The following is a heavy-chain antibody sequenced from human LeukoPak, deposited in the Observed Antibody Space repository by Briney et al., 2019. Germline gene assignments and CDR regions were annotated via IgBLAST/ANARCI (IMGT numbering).Heavy chain of an antibody. D-gene: IGHD3-22*01. V-gene: IGHV3-11*04. CDR3: ARPPYYYDSSGLDY. CDR1: GFTFSDYY. CDR2: ISSSGSTI. J-gene: IGHJ4*02. Sequence: GGSLRLSCAASGFTFSDYYMSRIRQAPGKGLEWVSYISSSGSTIYYADSVKGRFTISRDNAKNSLYLQMNSLRAEDTAVYYCARPPYYYDSSGLDYWGQGTLVTVSS.